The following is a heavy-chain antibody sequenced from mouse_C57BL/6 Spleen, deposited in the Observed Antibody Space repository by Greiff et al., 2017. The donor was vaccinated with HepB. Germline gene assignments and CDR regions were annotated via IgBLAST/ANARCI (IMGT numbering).Heavy chain of an antibody. J-gene: IGHJ4*01. CDR3: ARNDYYGSSYGKMEY. V-gene: IGHV2-9-1*01. CDR1: GFSLTSYA. CDR2: IWTGGGT. D-gene: IGHD1-1*01. Sequence: VQRVASGPGLVAPSQSLSITCTVSGFSLTSYAISWVRQPPGKGLEWLGVIWTGGGTNYNSALKSRLSISKDNTKSQVFLKMNSLQTDDTSRYYCARNDYYGSSYGKMEYWGQGTSVTVSS.